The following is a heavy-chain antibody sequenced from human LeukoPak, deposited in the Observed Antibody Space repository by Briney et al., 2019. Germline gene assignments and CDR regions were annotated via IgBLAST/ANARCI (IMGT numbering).Heavy chain of an antibody. CDR3: ARSSSGWYETLFDY. CDR2: IYYSRST. V-gene: IGHV4-59*01. J-gene: IGHJ4*02. CDR1: GGSISSYY. D-gene: IGHD6-19*01. Sequence: PSETLSLTCTVSGGSISSYYWSWIRQPPGKGLEWIGYIYYSRSTNYNPSLESRVTISVDTSKNQFSLKLSSVTAADTAVYYCARSSSGWYETLFDYWGQGNLVTVSS.